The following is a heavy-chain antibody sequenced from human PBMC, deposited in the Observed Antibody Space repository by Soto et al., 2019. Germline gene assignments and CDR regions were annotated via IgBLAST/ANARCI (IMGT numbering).Heavy chain of an antibody. CDR1: GYTFTSYG. D-gene: IGHD3-3*01. V-gene: IGHV1-18*01. J-gene: IGHJ4*02. CDR2: ISAYNGNT. Sequence: ASVKVSCKASGYTFTSYGISWVRQAPGQGLEWMGWISAYNGNTNYAQKLQGRVTMTTDTSTSTAYMELRSPRSDDTAVYYCARAYYDFWSGYWIFDYWGQGTLVTVSS. CDR3: ARAYYDFWSGYWIFDY.